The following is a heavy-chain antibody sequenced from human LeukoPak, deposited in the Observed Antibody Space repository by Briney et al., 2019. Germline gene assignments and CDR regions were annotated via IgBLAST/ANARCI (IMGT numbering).Heavy chain of an antibody. V-gene: IGHV3-74*01. CDR3: ARENPRHSSSIAFDI. CDR2: INSDGSST. J-gene: IGHJ3*02. Sequence: GGSLRLSCAASGFTFSSYWMHWVRQAPGKGLVWVSRINSDGSSTSYADSVKGRFTISRDNAKNTLYLQMNSLRAEDTAVYYCARENPRHSSSIAFDIWGQGTMVTVSS. D-gene: IGHD6-6*01. CDR1: GFTFSSYW.